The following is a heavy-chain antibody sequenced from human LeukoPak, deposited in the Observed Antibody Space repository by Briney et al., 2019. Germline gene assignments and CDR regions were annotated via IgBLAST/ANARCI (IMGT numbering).Heavy chain of an antibody. CDR1: GFSFREFW. CDR3: ARFGYSGWNLEN. V-gene: IGHV3-7*02. Sequence: GGSVRLSGGASGFSFREFWMTWARQAPGKGLEWEANLNHGGGVKYYVDSVKSRFTISRDDTESSLYVQMNSLRDEDTAVYYCARFGYSGWNLENWGQGTLVTVSS. J-gene: IGHJ4*02. CDR2: LNHGGGVK. D-gene: IGHD5-12*01.